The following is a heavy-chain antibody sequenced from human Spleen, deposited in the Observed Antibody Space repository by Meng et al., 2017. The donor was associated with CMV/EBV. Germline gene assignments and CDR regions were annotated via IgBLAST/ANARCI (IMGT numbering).Heavy chain of an antibody. J-gene: IGHJ4*02. CDR2: IWYDGSNK. Sequence: GGSLRLSCVASGFTFSSYGMHWVRQAPGKGLEWVAVIWYDGSNKYFADSVKGRFSISRDNSKNTLYLQMNSLRAEDTAVYYCAKENNWNYFDYWGQGTLVTVSS. CDR3: AKENNWNYFDY. D-gene: IGHD1-20*01. CDR1: GFTFSSYG. V-gene: IGHV3-33*06.